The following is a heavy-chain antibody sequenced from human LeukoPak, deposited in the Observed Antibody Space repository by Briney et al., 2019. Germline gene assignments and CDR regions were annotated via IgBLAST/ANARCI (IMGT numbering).Heavy chain of an antibody. D-gene: IGHD3-22*01. V-gene: IGHV1-2*02. CDR3: ARATPFYYGGIDNYYLDYFHH. CDR1: GYTFTDYY. CDR2: INPNSGGT. Sequence: ASVKVSCKASGYTFTDYYIHWVRQAPGQGLEWMGWINPNSGGTHYAQKFLGRVTMTRDTSISTVYMELSRLRSDDTAVYYCARATPFYYGGIDNYYLDYFHHWGQGTLVTVSS. J-gene: IGHJ1*01.